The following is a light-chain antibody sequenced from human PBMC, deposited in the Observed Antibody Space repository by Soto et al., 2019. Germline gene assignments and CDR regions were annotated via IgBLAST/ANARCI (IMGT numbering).Light chain of an antibody. J-gene: IGLJ1*01. CDR2: TVN. Sequence: QSVLTQPASVSGCPGQSITISCTGTSSDVGGYKYVSWYQQHPGKAPKLLIYTVNNRPSGVSNRFSGSKSGNTASLTISGLQAEDEADYYCNSYTSSSSYVFGTGTKVTVL. CDR1: SSDVGGYKY. CDR3: NSYTSSSSYV. V-gene: IGLV2-14*01.